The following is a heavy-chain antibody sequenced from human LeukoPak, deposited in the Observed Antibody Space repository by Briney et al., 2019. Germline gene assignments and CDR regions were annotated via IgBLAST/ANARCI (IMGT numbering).Heavy chain of an antibody. CDR3: ASLSTGYYYDY. V-gene: IGHV3-64*02. CDR2: ITSNGGET. J-gene: IGHJ4*02. CDR1: GFTFSTHA. D-gene: IGHD3-22*01. Sequence: PGGALRLSCAASGFTFSTHAMRWVRQAPGKGLEYVSAITSNGGETFYADSVKGRFTISRDNFKNTLCLQMGSLRPEDMAVYYCASLSTGYYYDYWGRGTLVTVSS.